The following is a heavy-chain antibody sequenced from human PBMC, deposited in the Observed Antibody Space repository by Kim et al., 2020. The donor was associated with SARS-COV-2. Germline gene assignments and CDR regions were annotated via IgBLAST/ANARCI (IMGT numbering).Heavy chain of an antibody. CDR1: GFTFSSYG. J-gene: IGHJ4*02. CDR2: IWYDGSNK. D-gene: IGHD2-15*01. V-gene: IGHV3-33*01. Sequence: GGSLRLSCAASGFTFSSYGMHWVRQAPGKGLEWVAVIWYDGSNKYYADSVKGRFTISRDNSKNTLYLQMNSLRAEDTAVYYCALYCSGGSCYNYWGQGTLVTVSS. CDR3: ALYCSGGSCYNY.